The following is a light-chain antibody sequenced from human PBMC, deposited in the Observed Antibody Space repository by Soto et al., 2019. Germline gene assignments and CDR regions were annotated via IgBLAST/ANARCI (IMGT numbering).Light chain of an antibody. Sequence: EIVLTQSPGTLSLSPGERATLSCRASQSVSSSYLAWYQQKPGQAPRLLIYCASSRSTGIPDRFSGSVSGTDFTLTISRLEPEDFAVYYCQQYGSSLLFTFGPGNKVDL. CDR1: QSVSSSY. CDR3: QQYGSSLLFT. J-gene: IGKJ3*01. V-gene: IGKV3-20*01. CDR2: CAS.